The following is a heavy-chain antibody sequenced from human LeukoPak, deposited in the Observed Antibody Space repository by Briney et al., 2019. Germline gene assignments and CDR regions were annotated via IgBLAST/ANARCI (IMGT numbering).Heavy chain of an antibody. Sequence: GSLRLSCAASGFTFSSYSMNWVRQAPGKGLEWVSAISGSGNSTYYADSVKGRFTISRDNAKNSLYLQMNSLRAEDTAVYYCASSRRDVNYYYGMDVWGQGTTVTVSS. D-gene: IGHD3-16*01. CDR1: GFTFSSYS. J-gene: IGHJ6*02. CDR3: ASSRRDVNYYYGMDV. CDR2: ISGSGNST. V-gene: IGHV3-21*04.